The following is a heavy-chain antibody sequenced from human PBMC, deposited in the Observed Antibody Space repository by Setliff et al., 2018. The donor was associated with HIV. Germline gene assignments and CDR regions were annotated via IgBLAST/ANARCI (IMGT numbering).Heavy chain of an antibody. J-gene: IGHJ4*02. Sequence: SSETLSLTCSVSGGAISGSGYYWSWIRQPPGKALEWIGYIYYSGSTYYNPSLKSRVTISVDTSKNQFSLKLSSVTAADTAVYFCARGRGSSSSWPIDYWGQGTLVTVSS. D-gene: IGHD6-13*01. CDR2: IYYSGST. V-gene: IGHV4-31*02. CDR3: ARGRGSSSSWPIDY. CDR1: GGAISGSGYY.